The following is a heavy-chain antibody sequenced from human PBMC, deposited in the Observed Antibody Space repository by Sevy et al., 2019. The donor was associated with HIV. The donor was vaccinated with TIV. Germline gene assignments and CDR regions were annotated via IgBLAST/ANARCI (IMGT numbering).Heavy chain of an antibody. CDR3: ARSTGASYYYYGMDV. CDR1: GYSFTSYW. D-gene: IGHD2-2*01. Sequence: GGSLRLSCKGSGYSFTSYWIGWVRQMPGKGLEWMGIIYPGDSDTRYSPSFQGQVTISADKSISTAYLQWSSLKASDTAMYYCARSTGASYYYYGMDVWGQGTTVTVSS. J-gene: IGHJ6*02. V-gene: IGHV5-51*01. CDR2: IYPGDSDT.